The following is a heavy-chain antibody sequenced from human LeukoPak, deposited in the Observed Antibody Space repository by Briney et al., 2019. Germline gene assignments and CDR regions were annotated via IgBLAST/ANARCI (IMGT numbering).Heavy chain of an antibody. D-gene: IGHD3-9*01. Sequence: ASVKVSCKASGYTFTSYDINWVRQATGQGLEWMGWMNPNSGNTGYAQKFQGRVAITRNTSISTAYVELSSLRSEDTAVYYCARGRKSMRIAYFDWGAQSNWFDPWGQGTLVTVSS. CDR2: MNPNSGNT. CDR3: ARGRKSMRIAYFDWGAQSNWFDP. CDR1: GYTFTSYD. J-gene: IGHJ5*02. V-gene: IGHV1-8*03.